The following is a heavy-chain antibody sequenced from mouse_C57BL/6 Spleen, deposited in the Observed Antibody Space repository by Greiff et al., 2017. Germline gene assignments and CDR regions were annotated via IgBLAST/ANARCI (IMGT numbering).Heavy chain of an antibody. CDR3: ARDSPYYYGSSYGFAY. V-gene: IGHV5-16*01. J-gene: IGHJ3*01. CDR2: INYDGSST. Sequence: EVKVVESEGGLVQPGSSMKLSCTASGFTFSDYYMAWVRQVPEKGLEWVANINYDGSSTYYLDSLKSRFIISRDNAKNILYLQMSSLKSEDTATYYCARDSPYYYGSSYGFAYWGQGTLVTVSA. CDR1: GFTFSDYY. D-gene: IGHD1-1*01.